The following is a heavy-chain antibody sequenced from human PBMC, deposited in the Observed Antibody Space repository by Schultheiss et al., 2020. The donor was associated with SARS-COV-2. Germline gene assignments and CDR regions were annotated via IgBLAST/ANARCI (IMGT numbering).Heavy chain of an antibody. J-gene: IGHJ4*02. CDR2: ISAYNGNT. CDR1: GGTFSSYA. D-gene: IGHD2-2*01. CDR3: ARVYCSSTSCYYYFDY. Sequence: ASVKVSCKASGGTFSSYAISWVRQAPGQGLEWMGGISAYNGNTNYAQKLQGRVTVTTDTSTSTAYMELRSLRSDDTAVYYCARVYCSSTSCYYYFDYWGQGTLVTVSS. V-gene: IGHV1-18*01.